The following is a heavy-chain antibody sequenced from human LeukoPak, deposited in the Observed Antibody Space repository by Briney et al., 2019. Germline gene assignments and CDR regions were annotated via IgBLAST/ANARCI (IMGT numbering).Heavy chain of an antibody. Sequence: PSETLSLTCTVSGYSINSGYYWVWIRQPPGKGLEWIGSIYRSGSTNYNPSLKSRVTISVDTSKNQFSLKLSSVTAADTAVYYCARMGDRLQWLDPSYYFDYWGQGTLVTVSS. CDR3: ARMGDRLQWLDPSYYFDY. D-gene: IGHD6-19*01. CDR2: IYRSGST. J-gene: IGHJ4*02. CDR1: GYSINSGYY. V-gene: IGHV4-38-2*02.